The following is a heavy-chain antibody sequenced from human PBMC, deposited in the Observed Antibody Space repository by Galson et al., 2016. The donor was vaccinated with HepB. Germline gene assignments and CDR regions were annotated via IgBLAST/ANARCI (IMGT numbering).Heavy chain of an antibody. CDR3: ARDSQWVGELFGVVDL. CDR2: MWYDGSNE. CDR1: EFTFSNYG. D-gene: IGHD3-10*01. Sequence: SLRLSCAASEFTFSNYGMYWVRQAPGKGLQWVAGMWYDGSNEHYEDSVKGRFTISRDNSKNTLYLQMNSLRAGDSAIYYCARDSQWVGELFGVVDLWGQGTVVTVAS. J-gene: IGHJ3*01. V-gene: IGHV3-33*01.